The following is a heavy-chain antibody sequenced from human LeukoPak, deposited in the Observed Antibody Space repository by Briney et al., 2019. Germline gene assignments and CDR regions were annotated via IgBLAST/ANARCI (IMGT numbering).Heavy chain of an antibody. CDR2: IYYSGST. CDR3: ARRYYSGWAFDY. V-gene: IGHV4-59*08. CDR1: GGSISSYY. Sequence: PSETLSLTCTVSGGSISSYYWSWIRQPPGKGLEWIGYIYYSGSTKYNPSLKSRVAISVDTSKNQFSLKLSSVTAADTAVYYCARRYYSGWAFDYWGQGTLVTVSS. D-gene: IGHD6-19*01. J-gene: IGHJ4*02.